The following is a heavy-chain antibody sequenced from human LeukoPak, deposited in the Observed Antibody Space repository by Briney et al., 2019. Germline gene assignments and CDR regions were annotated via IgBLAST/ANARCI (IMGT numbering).Heavy chain of an antibody. CDR1: GFTFSSYS. Sequence: GGSLRLSCAASGFTFSSYSMNWVRQAPGKGLEWVSSISSSSSYIYYADSVKGRFTISRDNAKNSLYLQMNSLRAEDTAVYYCASPAAMGGYYGMDVWGQGTTVTVSS. V-gene: IGHV3-21*01. D-gene: IGHD2-2*01. J-gene: IGHJ6*02. CDR2: ISSSSSYI. CDR3: ASPAAMGGYYGMDV.